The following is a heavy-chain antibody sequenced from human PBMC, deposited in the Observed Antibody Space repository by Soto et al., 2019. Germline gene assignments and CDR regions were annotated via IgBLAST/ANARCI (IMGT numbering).Heavy chain of an antibody. D-gene: IGHD1-1*01. J-gene: IGHJ4*02. Sequence: SETLSLTCTVSGVSMSTFYWTWIRQPPGKGLEWIGHIYESGSTNYNPSLKSRVTISEDTSKKQFSLKLSSVTAADTAVYYCERENRIQNYFDYLGQVILVTFST. V-gene: IGHV4-59*01. CDR1: GVSMSTFY. CDR2: IYESGST. CDR3: ERENRIQNYFDY.